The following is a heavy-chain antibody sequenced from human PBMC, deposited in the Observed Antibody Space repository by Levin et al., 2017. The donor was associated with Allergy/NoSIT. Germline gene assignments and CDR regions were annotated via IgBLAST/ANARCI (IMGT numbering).Heavy chain of an antibody. CDR3: TRVLVAAGPRLDY. Sequence: GGSLRLSCTVSGLAFGDFAMMRFRQAPGKGLEWVSFIRSNTHGGTTYYAASVEGRFTMSRDDSKSIAYLQMSSLKTEDTAVYFCTRVLVAAGPRLDYWGQGTLVTVSS. CDR2: IRSNTHGGTT. J-gene: IGHJ4*02. CDR1: GLAFGDFA. D-gene: IGHD1-26*01. V-gene: IGHV3-49*03.